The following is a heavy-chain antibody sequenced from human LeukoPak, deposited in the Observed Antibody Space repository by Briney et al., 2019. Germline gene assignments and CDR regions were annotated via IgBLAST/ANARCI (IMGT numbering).Heavy chain of an antibody. Sequence: GGSLRLSCAASGFTSSSYSMNWVRQAPGKGLEWVSYISSSSSTIYYADSVKGRFTISRDNAKNSLYLQMNSLRAEDTAVYYCASWYLGEYSSSWYRGADYDAFDIWGQGTMVTVSS. CDR1: GFTSSSYS. V-gene: IGHV3-48*01. CDR2: ISSSSSTI. CDR3: ASWYLGEYSSSWYRGADYDAFDI. D-gene: IGHD6-13*01. J-gene: IGHJ3*02.